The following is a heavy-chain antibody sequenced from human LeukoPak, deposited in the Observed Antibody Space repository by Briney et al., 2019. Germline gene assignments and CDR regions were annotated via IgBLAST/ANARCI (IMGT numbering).Heavy chain of an antibody. J-gene: IGHJ4*02. CDR2: IYYSGST. V-gene: IGHV4-59*01. D-gene: IGHD4-17*01. CDR3: ARTYGDYVGG. CDR1: GGSISSYY. Sequence: PSETLSLTCTVSGGSISSYYWSWIRQPPGKGLEWIGYIYYSGSTNYNPSLKSRVTISVDTSKNQFSLKLSPVTAADTAVYYCARTYGDYVGGWGQGTLVTVSS.